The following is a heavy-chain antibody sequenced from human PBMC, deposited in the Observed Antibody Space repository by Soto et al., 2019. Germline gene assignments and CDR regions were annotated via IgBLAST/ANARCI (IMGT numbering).Heavy chain of an antibody. CDR2: ISYDGSNK. CDR3: ARDASRIAAPGPYYFDY. J-gene: IGHJ4*02. CDR1: GFTFSSYA. V-gene: IGHV3-30-3*01. D-gene: IGHD6-13*01. Sequence: QVQLVESGGGVVQPGRSLRLSCAASGFTFSSYAMHWVRQAPGKGLEWVAVISYDGSNKYYADSVKGRFTISRDNSKNTLYLQMNSLRAEDTAVYYCARDASRIAAPGPYYFDYWGQGTLVTVSS.